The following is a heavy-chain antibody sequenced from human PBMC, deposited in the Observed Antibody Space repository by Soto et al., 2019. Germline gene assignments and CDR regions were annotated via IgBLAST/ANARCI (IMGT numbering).Heavy chain of an antibody. V-gene: IGHV4-59*01. D-gene: IGHD2-15*01. CDR2: IYYSGST. Sequence: PSETLSLTXTVSGGSISSYYWSWIRQPPGKGLEWIGYIYYSGSTNYNPSLKSRVTISVDTSKNQFSLKLSSVTAADTAVYYCARVYCSGGSCYPRWFDPWGQGTLVTVSS. CDR1: GGSISSYY. CDR3: ARVYCSGGSCYPRWFDP. J-gene: IGHJ5*02.